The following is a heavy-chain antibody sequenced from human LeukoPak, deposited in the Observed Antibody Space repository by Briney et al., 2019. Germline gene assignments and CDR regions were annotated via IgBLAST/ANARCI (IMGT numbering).Heavy chain of an antibody. D-gene: IGHD1-26*01. CDR2: IYHSGST. J-gene: IGHJ4*02. CDR1: GYSISSGYY. CDR3: ASTEGATYNFDY. Sequence: SQTLSLTCAVSGYSISSGYYWGWIRQPPGKGLEWIGSIYHSGSTYYNPSLKSRVTISVDTSKNQFSLKLSSVTAADTAVYYCASTEGATYNFDYWGQGTLVTVSS. V-gene: IGHV4-38-2*01.